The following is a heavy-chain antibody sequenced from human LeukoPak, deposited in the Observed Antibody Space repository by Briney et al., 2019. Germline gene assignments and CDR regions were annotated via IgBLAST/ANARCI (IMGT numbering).Heavy chain of an antibody. J-gene: IGHJ4*02. D-gene: IGHD1-26*01. CDR3: ARHPRGSYPYYFDY. V-gene: IGHV4-39*01. Sequence: SETPSLTCTVSGGSISSSSYCWGWIRQPPGKGLEWIGSIYYTGSTYYNPSLKSRVTISVDTSKNQFSLKLTSVTAADTAVYYCARHPRGSYPYYFDYWGQGTLVTVSS. CDR1: GGSISSSSYC. CDR2: IYYTGST.